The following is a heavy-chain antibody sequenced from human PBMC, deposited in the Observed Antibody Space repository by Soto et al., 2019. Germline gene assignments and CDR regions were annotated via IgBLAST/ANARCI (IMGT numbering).Heavy chain of an antibody. D-gene: IGHD3-10*01. V-gene: IGHV3-30*03. J-gene: IGHJ4*02. CDR1: GFNFGFFG. CDR2: ISGDGINT. Sequence: QIQLVESGGDVVQPGRSLRLSCAASGFNFGFFGMHWVRQAPGKGLEWVAFISGDGINTHYADSVRGRFTLSRDYSKKTMYLQMDTLREDDPALYYCARGNLSFEFDSWGQGTLVTVSS. CDR3: ARGNLSFEFDS.